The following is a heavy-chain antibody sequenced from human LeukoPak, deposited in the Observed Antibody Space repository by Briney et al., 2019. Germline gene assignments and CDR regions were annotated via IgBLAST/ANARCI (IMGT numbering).Heavy chain of an antibody. D-gene: IGHD6-13*01. Sequence: ASVTVSCTASDYIFSVHFIHWVRQAPGQGLEWIGRIDPNSGGTSFAPKFQGRVTMTRDTSISTAYMEVTRLTSDDTAVYYCARRPPRSAADNWLDPWGQGTLVTVSS. CDR3: ARRPPRSAADNWLDP. V-gene: IGHV1-2*06. CDR1: DYIFSVHF. CDR2: IDPNSGGT. J-gene: IGHJ5*02.